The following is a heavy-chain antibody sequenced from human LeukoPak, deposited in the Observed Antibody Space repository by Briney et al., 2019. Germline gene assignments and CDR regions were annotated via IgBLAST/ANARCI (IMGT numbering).Heavy chain of an antibody. J-gene: IGHJ4*02. V-gene: IGHV1-3*01. CDR1: GYTFTTYA. Sequence: GTSVKVSCKASGYTFTTYAIHWVRQAPGQRPEWLGWIHAGNGNTRYSQKFQGRVILTRDTSASTAYMELSSLRSEDTAVYYCARYYYGSGSYYNDYWGQGTLVTVSS. D-gene: IGHD3-10*01. CDR2: IHAGNGNT. CDR3: ARYYYGSGSYYNDY.